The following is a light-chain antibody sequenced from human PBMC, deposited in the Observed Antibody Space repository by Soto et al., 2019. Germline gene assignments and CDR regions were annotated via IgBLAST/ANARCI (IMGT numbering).Light chain of an antibody. CDR1: QSVPKNY. V-gene: IGKV3-20*01. Sequence: EIVLTQSPGTLSLSPGERATLSCRASQSVPKNYLAWYQHKPGQAPRLLIHGPSSRATGIPDRFSGNGSGKGFPPSIRRLEPEDFCVYYWHQYSTFPPTFRPGTKVEIK. CDR2: GPS. CDR3: HQYSTFPPT. J-gene: IGKJ1*01.